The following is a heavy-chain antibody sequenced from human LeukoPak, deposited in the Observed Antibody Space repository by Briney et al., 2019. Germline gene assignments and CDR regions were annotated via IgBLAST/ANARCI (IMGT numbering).Heavy chain of an antibody. CDR1: GFTFSNYG. CDR3: ARKGAGLDAFDL. V-gene: IGHV3-23*01. CDR2: ISRSGGST. J-gene: IGHJ3*01. Sequence: EGSLRLSCAASGFTFSNYGMSWVRQAPGKGLEWVSSISRSGGSTHYADSVKGRFVISRDTSKNTLHLQMNSLTAGDTAVYYCARKGAGLDAFDLWGQGTVVTVSS. D-gene: IGHD3/OR15-3a*01.